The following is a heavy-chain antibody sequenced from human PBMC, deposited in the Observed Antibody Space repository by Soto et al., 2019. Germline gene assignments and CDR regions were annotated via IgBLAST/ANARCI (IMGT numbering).Heavy chain of an antibody. V-gene: IGHV4-34*01. CDR3: ARTLSGFTYGSRQFYFDY. D-gene: IGHD3-10*01. CDR1: SGSFSGYY. Sequence: PSETLSLTCSIYSGSFSGYYWSWIRQPPGKGLEWIGEISQSGNTNYSPSLKSRVSISIDTSKKQFSLNLASVSAADTAVYYCARTLSGFTYGSRQFYFDYWGQGSLVTVSS. J-gene: IGHJ4*02. CDR2: ISQSGNT.